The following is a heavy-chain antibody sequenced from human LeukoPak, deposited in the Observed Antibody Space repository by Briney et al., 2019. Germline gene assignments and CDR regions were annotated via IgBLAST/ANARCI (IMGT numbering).Heavy chain of an antibody. CDR1: GYTFTGYY. CDR2: INPNSGGT. D-gene: IGHD5-18*01. Sequence: ASVTVSCKASGYTFTGYYMHWVRQAPGQGLEWMGWINPNSGGTNYAQKFQGRVTMTRDTSISTAYMELSRLRSDDTAVYYCARDLDTAMVIRYYYGMDVWGQGTTVTVSS. CDR3: ARDLDTAMVIRYYYGMDV. V-gene: IGHV1-2*02. J-gene: IGHJ6*02.